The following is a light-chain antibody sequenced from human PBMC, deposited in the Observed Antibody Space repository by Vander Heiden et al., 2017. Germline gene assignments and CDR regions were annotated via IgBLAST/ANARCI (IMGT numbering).Light chain of an antibody. Sequence: SDTNVDPYRLYWFQQKSGSPPQYLLRYKSDSDSQRGSGGASRFSGSKDASANAGVLRSSGLQDEDEDDYYCMIWNSSAYVFGTGTKVSVL. CDR1: SDTNVDPYR. V-gene: IGLV5-45*01. CDR3: MIWNSSAYV. CDR2: YKSDSDS. J-gene: IGLJ1*01.